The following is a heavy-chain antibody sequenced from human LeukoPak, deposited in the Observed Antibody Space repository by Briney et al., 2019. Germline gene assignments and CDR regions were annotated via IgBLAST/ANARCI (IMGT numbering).Heavy chain of an antibody. CDR2: ISYDGGNK. D-gene: IGHD3-22*01. J-gene: IGHJ3*02. CDR3: AKDRPSIRITMIVVAPLFDI. V-gene: IGHV3-30-3*01. Sequence: GGSLRLSCAASGFTFSNYAIHWVRQAPGKGLEWVAVISYDGGNKYYADSVKGRFTISRDNSKNTLYLQMNSLRAEDTAVYYCAKDRPSIRITMIVVAPLFDIWGQGTMVTVSS. CDR1: GFTFSNYA.